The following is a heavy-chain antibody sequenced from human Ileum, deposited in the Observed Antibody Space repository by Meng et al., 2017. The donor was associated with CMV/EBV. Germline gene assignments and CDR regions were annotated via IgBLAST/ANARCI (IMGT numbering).Heavy chain of an antibody. V-gene: IGHV3-7*04. Sequence: GESLKISCAASGFTFSSYWMSWVRQAPGKGLEWVANIKQDGSEKYYVDSVKGRFTISRDNAKNSLYLQMNSLRAEDTAVYYCARVDCSGGSCYSGWYFDLWGRGTLVTV. CDR1: GFTFSSYW. J-gene: IGHJ2*01. CDR2: IKQDGSEK. CDR3: ARVDCSGGSCYSGWYFDL. D-gene: IGHD2-15*01.